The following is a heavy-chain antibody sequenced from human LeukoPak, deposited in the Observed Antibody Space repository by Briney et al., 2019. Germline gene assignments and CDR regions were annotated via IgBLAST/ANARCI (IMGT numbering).Heavy chain of an antibody. D-gene: IGHD3-10*01. CDR2: IYHSGTT. CDR1: GYSISSPFY. J-gene: IGHJ4*02. CDR3: ARDPGAGVLWFGDWGYFDY. V-gene: IGHV4-38-2*02. Sequence: SETLSLTCTVSGYSISSPFYWGWIRQTPGKGLECIGNIYHSGTTLYNPSLKSRVTISVDTSKNQFSLKLSSVTAADTAVYYCARDPGAGVLWFGDWGYFDYWGQGTLVTVSS.